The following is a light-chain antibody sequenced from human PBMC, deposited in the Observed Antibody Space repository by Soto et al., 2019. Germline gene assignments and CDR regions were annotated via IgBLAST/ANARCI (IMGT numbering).Light chain of an antibody. CDR2: EVN. V-gene: IGLV2-23*02. J-gene: IGLJ2*01. CDR3: YSDVNTIS. Sequence: QSALTQPASISGSPGQSITISCTGTSGDVGSHNFVSWYQHHPGKAPKLMIYEVNKRPSGISNRCSGSKSGNTASLTISGLQAEDEADYYCYSDVNTISVGGGTKLAVL. CDR1: SGDVGSHNF.